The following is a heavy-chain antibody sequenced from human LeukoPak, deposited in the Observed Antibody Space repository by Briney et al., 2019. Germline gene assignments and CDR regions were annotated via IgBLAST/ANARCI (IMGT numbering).Heavy chain of an antibody. V-gene: IGHV4-4*07. CDR2: IYTSGST. J-gene: IGHJ3*02. D-gene: IGHD3-10*02. CDR3: ARGHESVRHAFGI. CDR1: GGSISSYS. Sequence: PSETLSLTCSVSGGSISSYSWSWIRQPAGKGLEWIGRIYTSGSTDYNPSLKSRVTMSVDTSKNQFSLKLSSVTAADTAVYYCARGHESVRHAFGIWGQGTMVTVSS.